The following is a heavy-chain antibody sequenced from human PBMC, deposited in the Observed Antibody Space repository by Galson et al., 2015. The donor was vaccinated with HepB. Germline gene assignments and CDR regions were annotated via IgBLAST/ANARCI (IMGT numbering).Heavy chain of an antibody. D-gene: IGHD3/OR15-3a*01. CDR3: ARGGGLFDR. CDR2: IKQDGSEQ. Sequence: SLRLSCAASRFTFSNSWMSWVRQAPGKGLEWVANIKQDGSEQYYVDSVKGRFTISRDNAKNSLYLQMNSLRAEDTAVYYCARGGGLFDRWGQGTLVTVSS. CDR1: RFTFSNSW. J-gene: IGHJ4*02. V-gene: IGHV3-7*01.